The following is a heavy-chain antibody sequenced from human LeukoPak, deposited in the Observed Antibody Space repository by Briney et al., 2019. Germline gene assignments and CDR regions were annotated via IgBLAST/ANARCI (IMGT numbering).Heavy chain of an antibody. V-gene: IGHV1-8*01. D-gene: IGHD3-3*01. Sequence: VASVKDSCKVSGYTLTELSMHWVRQATGQGLEWMGWMNPNSGNTGYAQKFQGRVTMTRNTSISTAYMELSSLRSEDTAVYYCARGYDFWSVNRNWFDPWGQGTLVTVSS. J-gene: IGHJ5*02. CDR3: ARGYDFWSVNRNWFDP. CDR2: MNPNSGNT. CDR1: GYTLTELS.